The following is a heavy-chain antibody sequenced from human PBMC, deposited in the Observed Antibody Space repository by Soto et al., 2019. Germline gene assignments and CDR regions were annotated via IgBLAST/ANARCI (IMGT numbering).Heavy chain of an antibody. J-gene: IGHJ6*02. CDR3: AKASKPLAIVANGMDV. V-gene: IGHV3-30*18. CDR1: GFTFSSYG. CDR2: ISYDGSNK. Sequence: GGSLRLSCAASGFTFSSYGMHWVRQAPGKGLEWVSVISYDGSNKYYADSVKGRFTISRDNSKNTLYLQMNSLRAEDTAVYYCAKASKPLAIVANGMDVWGQGTTVTVSS. D-gene: IGHD5-12*01.